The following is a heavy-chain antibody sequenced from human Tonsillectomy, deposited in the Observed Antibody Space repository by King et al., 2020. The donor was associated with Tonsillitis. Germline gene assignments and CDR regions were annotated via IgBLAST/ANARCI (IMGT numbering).Heavy chain of an antibody. D-gene: IGHD1-7*01. J-gene: IGHJ4*02. Sequence: VQLVESGGGLVKPGGSLRLSCAASRFTFSSYSMNWVRQAPGKGLEWVSSISSSSSYIYYPDSVKGRFTNSRDNAKNSLYLLMNSLRAEDTAVYYCARKPITGTTSVDYWGQGTLVTVSS. CDR3: ARKPITGTTSVDY. CDR2: ISSSSSYI. CDR1: RFTFSSYS. V-gene: IGHV3-21*01.